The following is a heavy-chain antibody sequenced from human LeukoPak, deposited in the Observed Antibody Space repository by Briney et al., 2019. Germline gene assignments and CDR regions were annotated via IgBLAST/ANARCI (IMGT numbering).Heavy chain of an antibody. Sequence: GGSLRLSCAASEFTFSSYGMSWVRQAPGKGLEWVSAISGSGGSTYYADSVKGRFTISRDNSKNTLYLQMNSLRAEDTAVYYCAKAFAIYYGFDPWGQGTLVTVSS. D-gene: IGHD3-10*01. V-gene: IGHV3-23*01. CDR1: EFTFSSYG. CDR3: AKAFAIYYGFDP. CDR2: ISGSGGST. J-gene: IGHJ5*02.